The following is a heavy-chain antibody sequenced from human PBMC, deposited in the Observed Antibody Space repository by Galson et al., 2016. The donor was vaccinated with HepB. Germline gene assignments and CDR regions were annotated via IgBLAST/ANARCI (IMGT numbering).Heavy chain of an antibody. CDR1: GFSPSTSTVG. Sequence: PALVKPTQTLTLTCTFSGFSPSTSTVGVGWIRQPPGKALEWLAVIYWNDDSRCSPSLQSRLTVTKDTSKNQVVLTMTNMDQVDTVTYYWATRPWGAAAFDYWGQGILVTVSS. D-gene: IGHD6-13*01. J-gene: IGHJ4*02. CDR2: IYWNDDS. CDR3: ATRPWGAAAFDY. V-gene: IGHV2-5*01.